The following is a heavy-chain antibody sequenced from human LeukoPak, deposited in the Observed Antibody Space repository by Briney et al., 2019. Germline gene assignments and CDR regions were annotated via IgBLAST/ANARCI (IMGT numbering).Heavy chain of an antibody. CDR1: GYTFTGYY. CDR3: ARGPPSRIFGVNYYGMDV. V-gene: IGHV1-2*04. D-gene: IGHD3-3*01. Sequence: ASVKVSCKASGYTFTGYYMHWVRQAPGQGLEWMGWINPNSGGTNYAQKFQGWVTMTRDTSISTAYMELSRLRSDDTAVYYCARGPPSRIFGVNYYGMDVWGQGTTVTVSS. J-gene: IGHJ6*02. CDR2: INPNSGGT.